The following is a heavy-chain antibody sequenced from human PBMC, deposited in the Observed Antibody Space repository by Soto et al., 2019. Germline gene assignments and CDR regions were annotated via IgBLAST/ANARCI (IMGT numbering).Heavy chain of an antibody. D-gene: IGHD6-13*01. CDR2: IFSSGKT. CDR3: GRNGGYSYGGVDY. V-gene: IGHV3-53*01. CDR1: GFTVSSDY. J-gene: IGHJ4*02. Sequence: PVGSLRLSCAASGFTVSSDYLTWVREARGKGLEWVSTIFSSGKTYYADSVKGRITVSRDNSKNTLFLHMNSMREEDTAVYYCGRNGGYSYGGVDYWGQRTLVTVSS.